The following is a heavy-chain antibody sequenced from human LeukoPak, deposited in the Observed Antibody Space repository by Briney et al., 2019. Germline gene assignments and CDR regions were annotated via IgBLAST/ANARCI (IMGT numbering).Heavy chain of an antibody. D-gene: IGHD6-13*01. V-gene: IGHV1-3*01. CDR3: ARANGYWYSSSWLSTAFDI. CDR1: GYTFTSYG. CDR2: INAGHGNT. Sequence: GASVKVSCKASGYTFTSYGISWVRQAPGQGLEWMGWINAGHGNTKYSQKFQSRVTITRDTSASTAYMELSSLRSEDTAVYYCARANGYWYSSSWLSTAFDIWGQGTMVTVSS. J-gene: IGHJ3*02.